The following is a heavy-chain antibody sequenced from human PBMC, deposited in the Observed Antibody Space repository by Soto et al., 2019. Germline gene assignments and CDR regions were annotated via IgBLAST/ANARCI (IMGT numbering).Heavy chain of an antibody. D-gene: IGHD3-22*01. CDR3: ARVNIINMTVMVLDS. Sequence: PGGSLRLSCAGSGFTFRWFGMNWVRQAPGKGLEWVARISNDGSNEYYVDSVKGRFTISRDNSKNTLYLQMDSLRAEDTAVYYCARVNIINMTVMVLDSWGQGTLVTVSS. CDR1: GFTFRWFG. CDR2: ISNDGSNE. J-gene: IGHJ4*02. V-gene: IGHV3-30*03.